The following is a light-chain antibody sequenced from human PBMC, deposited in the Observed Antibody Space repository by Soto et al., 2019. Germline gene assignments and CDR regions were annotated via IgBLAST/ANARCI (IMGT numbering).Light chain of an antibody. Sequence: EIVLTQSPATLSLSPGERATLSCRASQSVSNYLTWYQQKPGQAPRLLVYDTFNRANGVPARFTGSGSDTDFTLTNRSLDPEHFAVYYCQQRAGWPRTFDQGTKVAIK. CDR3: QQRAGWPRT. J-gene: IGKJ1*01. V-gene: IGKV3-11*01. CDR1: QSVSNY. CDR2: DTF.